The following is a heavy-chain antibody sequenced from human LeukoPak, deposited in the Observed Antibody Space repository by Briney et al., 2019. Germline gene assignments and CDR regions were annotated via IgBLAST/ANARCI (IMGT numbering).Heavy chain of an antibody. CDR1: GFTVSNYW. D-gene: IGHD3-16*01. CDR3: ARVRPVGASGAYYFDY. V-gene: IGHV3-21*01. J-gene: IGHJ4*02. Sequence: GGSLRLSCAASGFTVSNYWMHWVRQAPGKGLEWVSSISSSSRHISYADSVKGRFIISRDNAKNSLSLQVNSLRAEDTAVYYCARVRPVGASGAYYFDYWGQGTLVTVSS. CDR2: ISSSSRHI.